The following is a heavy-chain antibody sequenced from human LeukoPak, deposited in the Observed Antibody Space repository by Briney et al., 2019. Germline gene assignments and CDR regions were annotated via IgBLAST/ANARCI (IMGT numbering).Heavy chain of an antibody. CDR1: GDSVSSSSYY. CDR3: ARLKDGYDNAPDKWFGP. J-gene: IGHJ5*02. D-gene: IGHD3-22*01. CDR2: ISSDGNT. Sequence: PSETLSLTCTVSGDSVSSSSYYWDWIRQPPGKGLEWIGSISSDGNTHYNTSLKSRVTMSVDTSKNQFSLKLTSVTAADTAVYFCARLKDGYDNAPDKWFGPWGQGTLVTVSS. V-gene: IGHV4-39*01.